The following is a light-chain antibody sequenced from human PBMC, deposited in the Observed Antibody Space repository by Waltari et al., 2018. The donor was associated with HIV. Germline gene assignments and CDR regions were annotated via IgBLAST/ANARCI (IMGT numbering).Light chain of an antibody. V-gene: IGLV1-40*01. J-gene: IGLJ2*01. CDR3: QSYDSSVSGSV. CDR1: SSNIGAGYD. CDR2: GNS. Sequence: QSVLTQPPSVSGAPGQRVPIPCTGSSSNIGAGYDVNWYKQLAGTAPTLLTYGNSMRPAGGPDRFSGSKSGPSAALAITGLQAEDEADYYCQSYDSSVSGSVFGGGTKLTVL.